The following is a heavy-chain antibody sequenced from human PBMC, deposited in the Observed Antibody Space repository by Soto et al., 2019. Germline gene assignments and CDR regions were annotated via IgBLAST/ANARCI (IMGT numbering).Heavy chain of an antibody. CDR3: ARLGYYDILTGYFDP. J-gene: IGHJ5*02. CDR2: IYPGDSDT. D-gene: IGHD3-9*01. Sequence: GESLKISCKGSGYSFTSYWIGWVRQMPGKGLEWMGIIYPGDSDTRYSPSFQGQVTISADKSISTAYLQRSSLKASDTAMYYCARLGYYDILTGYFDPWGQGTLVTVSS. CDR1: GYSFTSYW. V-gene: IGHV5-51*01.